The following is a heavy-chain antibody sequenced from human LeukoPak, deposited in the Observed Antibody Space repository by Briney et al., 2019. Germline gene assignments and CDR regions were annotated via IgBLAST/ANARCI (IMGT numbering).Heavy chain of an antibody. CDR3: ARDARSPPDYYYYYYMDV. V-gene: IGHV3-23*01. J-gene: IGHJ6*03. Sequence: GGSLRLSCAGSGFTFSSYAMSWVRQAPGKGLEWVSAISHSSSGTYYVDSVKGRFTISRDNSKNTLYLQMNSLRAEDTAVYYCARDARSPPDYYYYYYMDVWGKGTTVTVSS. CDR1: GFTFSSYA. CDR2: ISHSSSGT.